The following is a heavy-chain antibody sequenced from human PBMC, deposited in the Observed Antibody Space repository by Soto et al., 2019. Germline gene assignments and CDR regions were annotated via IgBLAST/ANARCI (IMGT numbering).Heavy chain of an antibody. V-gene: IGHV1-2*04. CDR2: INPNSGGT. Sequence: GAAVKVSCKASGYTFTGYYMHWVRQAPGQGLEGMGWINPNSGGTNYAQKFQGWVTMTRDTSISTAYMELSRLRSDDTAVYYCARSDIVVVPAAIAYYYYGMDVWGQGTTVTVSS. J-gene: IGHJ6*02. CDR1: GYTFTGYY. D-gene: IGHD2-2*01. CDR3: ARSDIVVVPAAIAYYYYGMDV.